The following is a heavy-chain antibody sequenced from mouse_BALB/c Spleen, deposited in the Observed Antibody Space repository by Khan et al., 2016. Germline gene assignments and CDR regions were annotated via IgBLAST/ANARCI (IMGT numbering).Heavy chain of an antibody. V-gene: IGHV9-3-1*01. CDR1: GYTFTNYG. J-gene: IGHJ1*01. D-gene: IGHD2-4*01. CDR2: MNTYTGEP. CDR3: ARDYDYDGDWYFDV. Sequence: QIQLVQSGPELKKPGETVKISCKASGYTFTNYGMNWVKQAPGKGLKWMGWMNTYTGEPTYADAFKGRFAFSLKTSARTAYLQINNLKNEDTATYFCARDYDYDGDWYFDVWGAGTTVTVSS.